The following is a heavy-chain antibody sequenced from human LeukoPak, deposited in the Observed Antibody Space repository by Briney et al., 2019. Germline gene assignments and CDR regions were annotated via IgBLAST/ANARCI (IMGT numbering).Heavy chain of an antibody. V-gene: IGHV3-48*01. Sequence: GGSLRLSCAASGFTFSNYSMNWVRQAPGKGLEWVSYISGSSTSIYYAGSVKGRFTISRDNAKNSLYLQMNSLRAEDTAVYYCARDSPLDTSLDFWGQGTLVTVSS. J-gene: IGHJ4*02. D-gene: IGHD3-22*01. CDR2: ISGSSTSI. CDR1: GFTFSNYS. CDR3: ARDSPLDTSLDF.